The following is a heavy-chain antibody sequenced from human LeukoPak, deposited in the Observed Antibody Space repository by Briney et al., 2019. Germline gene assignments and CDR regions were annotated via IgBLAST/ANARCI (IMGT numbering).Heavy chain of an antibody. J-gene: IGHJ5*02. V-gene: IGHV1-18*01. CDR1: GYTFTSYG. CDR2: ISAYNGNT. CDR3: ARVPAWSGYSSWFDP. Sequence: ASEKVSCKASGYTFTSYGISWVRQAPGQGLEWMGWISAYNGNTNYAQKLQGRVTMTTDTSTSTAYMELRSLRSDDTAVYYCARVPAWSGYSSWFDPWGQGTLVTVSS. D-gene: IGHD3-3*01.